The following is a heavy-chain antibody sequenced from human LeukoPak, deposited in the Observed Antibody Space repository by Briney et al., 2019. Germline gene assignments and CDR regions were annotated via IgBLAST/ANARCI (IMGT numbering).Heavy chain of an antibody. Sequence: RSLRLSCAASGFTFSSYGMHWVRQAPGKGLEWVAVVSYDGSNKVYADSVKGRFTISRDNSKNMLYLQMNSLRPEDTAAYHCAKEDYDGSGSYLGYWGQGTLVTVSS. CDR3: AKEDYDGSGSYLGY. D-gene: IGHD3-10*01. CDR1: GFTFSSYG. V-gene: IGHV3-30*18. J-gene: IGHJ4*02. CDR2: VSYDGSNK.